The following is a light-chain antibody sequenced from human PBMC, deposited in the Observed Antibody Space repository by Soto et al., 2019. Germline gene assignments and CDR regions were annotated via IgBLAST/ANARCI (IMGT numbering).Light chain of an antibody. CDR1: SSNIGAGYD. Sequence: QSVLTQPPSVSGAPGQRVTISCTGSSSNIGAGYDVHWYQQLPGTAPKLLIYDNNNRPSGVPDRFSGSKSATSASLAITGLQAEDEADYYCQSYDSSLSGYVFGTGTQLTVL. CDR3: QSYDSSLSGYV. CDR2: DNN. V-gene: IGLV1-40*01. J-gene: IGLJ1*01.